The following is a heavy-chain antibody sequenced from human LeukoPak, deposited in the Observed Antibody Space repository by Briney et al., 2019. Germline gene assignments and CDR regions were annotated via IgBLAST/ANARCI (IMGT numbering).Heavy chain of an antibody. CDR1: GFTFSSYC. CDR3: ATQGAGANFDY. CDR2: ISYDGSNK. V-gene: IGHV3-30*03. D-gene: IGHD6-19*01. Sequence: GGSLRLSCAASGFTFSSYCMHWVRQAPGKGLEWVAVISYDGSNKYYADSVKGRFTISRDNSKNTLYLQMNSLRAEDTAVYYCATQGAGANFDYWGQGTLVTVSS. J-gene: IGHJ4*02.